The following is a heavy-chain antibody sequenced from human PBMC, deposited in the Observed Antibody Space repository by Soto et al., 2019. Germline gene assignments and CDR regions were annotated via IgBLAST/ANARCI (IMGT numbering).Heavy chain of an antibody. CDR3: AKSVYNWNDGFFDY. V-gene: IGHV3-30*18. CDR1: GFTFSTYG. J-gene: IGHJ4*02. D-gene: IGHD1-1*01. Sequence: QVQLVESGGGVVQPGRSLRLSCAASGFTFSTYGMHWVRQAPGKGLEWVAVISYDGVNKYYADSVKGRFTISRDNSKNTLYLQMTSLRAEETAVYYCAKSVYNWNDGFFDYGGQVTLVTVSS. CDR2: ISYDGVNK.